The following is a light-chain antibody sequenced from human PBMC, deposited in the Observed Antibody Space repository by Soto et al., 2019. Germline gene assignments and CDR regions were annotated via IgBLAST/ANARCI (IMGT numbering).Light chain of an antibody. CDR1: QCINSW. CDR3: QQANSFPIT. J-gene: IGKJ5*01. Sequence: DTQMTQSPSSVSASVGDRVTIACRASQCINSWLAWYQQKPGKAPKILIYAASTLQSGVPSRFSGSASGTDFTLTISSLQPEDFATYYCQQANSFPITFGQGTRLEIK. CDR2: AAS. V-gene: IGKV1D-12*01.